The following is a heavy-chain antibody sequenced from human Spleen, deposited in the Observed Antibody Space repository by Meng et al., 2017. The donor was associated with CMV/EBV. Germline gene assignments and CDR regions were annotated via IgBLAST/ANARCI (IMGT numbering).Heavy chain of an antibody. V-gene: IGHV3-33*01. D-gene: IGHD3-10*01. Sequence: GGSLRLSCAASGFTFSSYGMHWVRQAPGKGPEWVAVIWYDGSNKYYADSVKGRFTISRDNAKNSLYLQMNSLRAEDTAVYYCARDKRGAFDIWGQGTMVTVSS. J-gene: IGHJ3*02. CDR1: GFTFSSYG. CDR3: ARDKRGAFDI. CDR2: IWYDGSNK.